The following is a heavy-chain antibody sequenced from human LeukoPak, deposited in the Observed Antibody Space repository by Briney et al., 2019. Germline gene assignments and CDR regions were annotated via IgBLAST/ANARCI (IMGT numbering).Heavy chain of an antibody. CDR3: ARHYRRVGQWLVGDFDC. Sequence: SETLSLTCTVSGDSLSSSCYYWGWIRQPPGEGLEWIGSIYYSGSTYYNPSLESRVTISVDTSKNQFSLKLSSVTAADTAVYYCARHYRRVGQWLVGDFDCWGQGILVTVSS. CDR1: GDSLSSSCYY. J-gene: IGHJ4*02. CDR2: IYYSGST. D-gene: IGHD6-19*01. V-gene: IGHV4-39*01.